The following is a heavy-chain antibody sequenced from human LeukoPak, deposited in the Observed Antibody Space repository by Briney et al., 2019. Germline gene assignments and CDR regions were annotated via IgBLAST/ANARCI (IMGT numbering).Heavy chain of an antibody. V-gene: IGHV4-39*01. D-gene: IGHD3-9*01. CDR1: GGSISSSSYY. CDR3: ARRLLRYFDWLPDSFDY. J-gene: IGHJ4*02. CDR2: IYYSGST. Sequence: PSETLSLTCTVSGGSISSSSYYWGWIRQPPGKGLEWIGSIYYSGSTYYNPSLKSRVTISVDTSKNQFSLELSSVTAADTAVYYRARRLLRYFDWLPDSFDYWGQGTLVTVSS.